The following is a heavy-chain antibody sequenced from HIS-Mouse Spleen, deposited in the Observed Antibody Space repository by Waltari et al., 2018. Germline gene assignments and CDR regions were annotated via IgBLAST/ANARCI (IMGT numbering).Heavy chain of an antibody. CDR3: ARNLNWGDRYWYFDL. Sequence: EVQLVESGGGLVQPGVSLRLSCAASGFTFSSYWMSWVRQAPGKGLEWVANIKQDGSEKYYVDSVKGRFTISRDNAKNSLYLQMNSLRAEDTAVYYCARNLNWGDRYWYFDLWGRGTLVTVSS. J-gene: IGHJ2*01. CDR1: GFTFSSYW. CDR2: IKQDGSEK. V-gene: IGHV3-7*01. D-gene: IGHD7-27*01.